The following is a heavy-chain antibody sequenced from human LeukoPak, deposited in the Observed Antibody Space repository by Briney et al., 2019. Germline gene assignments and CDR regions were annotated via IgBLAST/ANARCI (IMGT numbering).Heavy chain of an antibody. CDR2: IYHSGST. CDR1: GGSISSSNW. J-gene: IGHJ4*02. D-gene: IGHD3-16*01. Sequence: PSGALSLTCAVSGGSISSSNWWSWVRQPPGKGLEWIGEIYHSGSTNYNPSLKSRVTISVDKSKNQFSLKLSSVTAADTAVYYCARVVIGDYVWGSYLGYFDYWGQGTLVTVSS. V-gene: IGHV4-4*02. CDR3: ARVVIGDYVWGSYLGYFDY.